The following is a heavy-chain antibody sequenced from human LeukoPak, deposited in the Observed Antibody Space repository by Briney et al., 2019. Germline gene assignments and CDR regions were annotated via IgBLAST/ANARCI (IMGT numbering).Heavy chain of an antibody. CDR2: LRPDTGAT. D-gene: IGHD5-12*01. V-gene: IGHV1-2*02. CDR3: ARVDTVGTVNPFY. CDR1: GYTFISFG. J-gene: IGHJ4*02. Sequence: ASVKVSCKASGYTFISFGISWVRQAPGHGLEWMGWLRPDTGATNFAQNFLGRVTMTGDTSISTAYMELSRLRPDDTAVYYCARVDTVGTVNPFYWGQGTLVTVSS.